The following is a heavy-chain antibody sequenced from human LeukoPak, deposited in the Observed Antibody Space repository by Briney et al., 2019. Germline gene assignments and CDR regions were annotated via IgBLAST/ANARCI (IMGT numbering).Heavy chain of an antibody. J-gene: IGHJ4*02. CDR1: GGSFSHYY. V-gene: IGHV4-34*01. Sequence: SETLSLTCAIYGGSFSHYYWSWIWQAPGKGLEWIGEIHPYGFTSVNPSLKSRVSIVPDTSKNQFSLTLTSVTAAGTAVYYCSRGSDESKTGDSWGQGSLVTVSS. CDR3: SRGSDESKTGDS. CDR2: IHPYGFT. D-gene: IGHD3-9*01.